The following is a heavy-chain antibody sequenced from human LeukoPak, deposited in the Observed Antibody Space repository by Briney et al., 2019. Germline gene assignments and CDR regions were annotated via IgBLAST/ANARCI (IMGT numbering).Heavy chain of an antibody. Sequence: SETLSLTCTVSGGSISSYYWSWIRQPPGKGLEWIGYIYYSGSTNYNPSLKSRVTISVDTSKNQFSLKLSSVAAADTAVYYCARDKGTTVTFRRPDAFDIWGQGTMVTVSS. CDR3: ARDKGTTVTFRRPDAFDI. V-gene: IGHV4-59*12. CDR2: IYYSGST. D-gene: IGHD4-17*01. CDR1: GGSISSYY. J-gene: IGHJ3*02.